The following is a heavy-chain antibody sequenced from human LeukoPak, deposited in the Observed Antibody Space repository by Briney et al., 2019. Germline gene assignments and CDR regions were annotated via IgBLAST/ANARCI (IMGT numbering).Heavy chain of an antibody. D-gene: IGHD6-13*01. Sequence: ASVKVSCKASGYTFTGYYMHWVRQAPGQGLEWMGWINPNSGGTNYAQKFQGRVTMTRDMSISTAYMELSRLRSDDTAVYYCARDFSSSSWYEYASGWFDPWGQGTLVTVSS. CDR2: INPNSGGT. CDR3: ARDFSSSSWYEYASGWFDP. CDR1: GYTFTGYY. V-gene: IGHV1-2*02. J-gene: IGHJ5*02.